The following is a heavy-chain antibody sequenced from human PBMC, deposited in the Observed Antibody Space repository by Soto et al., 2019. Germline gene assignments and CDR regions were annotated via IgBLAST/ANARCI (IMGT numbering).Heavy chain of an antibody. CDR1: GFTLSSAW. V-gene: IGHV3-7*05. Sequence: EVQLVESGGGLVQPGGSLRLSCAASGFTLSSAWMTWDRQAPGKGLEWVANIKEDGSERYYVHSVEGRFTVSRDNAKNSLYLQMDSLRAEDTAIYYCVRSYDFWGQGTQVTVSS. CDR2: IKEDGSER. J-gene: IGHJ4*02. CDR3: VRSYDF.